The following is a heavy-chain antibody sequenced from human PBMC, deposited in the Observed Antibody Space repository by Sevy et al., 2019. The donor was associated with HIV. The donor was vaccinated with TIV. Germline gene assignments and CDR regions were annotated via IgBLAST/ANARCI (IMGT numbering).Heavy chain of an antibody. Sequence: LTCAASGFTFSSYSMNWVRQAPGKGLEWVSSISSSSSYIYYADSVKARFTISRDNAKNSLYLQMNSLRAEVTAVYYCARGGWGFWSANGEYFQHWGQGTLVTVSS. CDR2: ISSSSSYI. V-gene: IGHV3-21*01. CDR3: ARGGWGFWSANGEYFQH. CDR1: GFTFSSYS. J-gene: IGHJ1*01. D-gene: IGHD3-3*01.